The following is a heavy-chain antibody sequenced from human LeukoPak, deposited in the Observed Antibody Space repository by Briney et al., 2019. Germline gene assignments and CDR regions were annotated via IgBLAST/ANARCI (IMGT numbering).Heavy chain of an antibody. CDR3: ARGGAVAGTPYFDY. Sequence: ASVKVSXKASGGTFSSYTISWVRQAPGQGLEWMGRIIPILGIANYAQKFQGRVTITADKSTGTAYMELSSLRSEDTAVYYCARGGAVAGTPYFDYWGQGTLVTVSS. J-gene: IGHJ4*02. CDR1: GGTFSSYT. D-gene: IGHD6-19*01. V-gene: IGHV1-69*02. CDR2: IIPILGIA.